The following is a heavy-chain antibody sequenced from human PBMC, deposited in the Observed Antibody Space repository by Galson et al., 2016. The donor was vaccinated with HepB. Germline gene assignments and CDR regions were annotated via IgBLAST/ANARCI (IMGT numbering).Heavy chain of an antibody. CDR1: GGSINSSTYY. CDR2: IYYTGST. Sequence: SETLSLTCTVSGGSINSSTYYWGWIRQPPGKGLEWIGKIYYTGSTYYNPSLKSRVTISVNTSKNQFSLKLSSVTAADTAVYYCASVRFRLIYDYWGQGTLVTVSS. CDR3: ASVRFRLIYDY. V-gene: IGHV4-39*01. J-gene: IGHJ4*02. D-gene: IGHD3-10*02.